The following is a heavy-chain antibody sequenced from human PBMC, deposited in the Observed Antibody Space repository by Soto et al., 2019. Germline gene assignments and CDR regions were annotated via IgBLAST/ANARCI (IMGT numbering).Heavy chain of an antibody. D-gene: IGHD2-2*01. CDR2: IIPILGIA. CDR1: GGTFSSYT. Sequence: GASVKVSCKASGGTFSSYTISWVRQAPGQGLEWMGRIIPILGIANYAQKFQGRVTITADKSTSTAYMELSSLRSEDTAVYYCARDLGVVPESWFDPWGQGTLVTVSS. V-gene: IGHV1-69*04. CDR3: ARDLGVVPESWFDP. J-gene: IGHJ5*02.